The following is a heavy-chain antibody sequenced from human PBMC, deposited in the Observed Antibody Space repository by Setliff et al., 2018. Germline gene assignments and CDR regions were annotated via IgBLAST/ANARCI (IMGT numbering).Heavy chain of an antibody. CDR3: ARLVRYCTRTSCQRTPGTEY. Sequence: ASVKVSCKASGFTFRNYAISWVRQAPGQGLEWMGWISAYNGDTTYTQNLQGRVTLTTDTSTSTAYMEVKSLTSDDTAVYYCARLVRYCTRTSCQRTPGTEYWGQGTLVTVSS. CDR2: ISAYNGDT. J-gene: IGHJ4*02. V-gene: IGHV1-18*01. D-gene: IGHD2-2*01. CDR1: GFTFRNYA.